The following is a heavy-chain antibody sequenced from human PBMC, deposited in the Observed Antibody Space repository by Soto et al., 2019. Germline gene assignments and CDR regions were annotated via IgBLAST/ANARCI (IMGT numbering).Heavy chain of an antibody. J-gene: IGHJ4*02. CDR3: ARDYCSSTSCYSGY. V-gene: IGHV1-69*08. D-gene: IGHD2-2*02. CDR1: GGTFSSYT. Sequence: QVQLVQSGAEVKKPGSSVKVSCKASGGTFSSYTISWVRQAPGQGLEWMGRISPILGIANYAQRFQGRVTITAAKSTSTAYMELSSLRSEDTAVYYCARDYCSSTSCYSGYWGQGTLVTVSS. CDR2: ISPILGIA.